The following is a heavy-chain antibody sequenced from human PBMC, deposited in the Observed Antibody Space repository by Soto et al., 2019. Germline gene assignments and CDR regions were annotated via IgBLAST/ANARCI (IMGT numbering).Heavy chain of an antibody. CDR3: ARDYYGMDV. Sequence: PGGSLRLSCAASEFTFNDYVMSWIRQAPGKGLEWVSRISGSGAYTHYADSVKGRFTISRDNSKNTLYLQMNSLRAEDTALYYCARDYYGMDVWGQGTTVTVSS. J-gene: IGHJ6*02. CDR1: EFTFNDYV. CDR2: ISGSGAYT. V-gene: IGHV3-23*01.